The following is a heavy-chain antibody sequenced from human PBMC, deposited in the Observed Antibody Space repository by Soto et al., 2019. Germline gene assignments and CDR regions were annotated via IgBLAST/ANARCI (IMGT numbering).Heavy chain of an antibody. CDR1: NGSFSDYY. J-gene: IGHJ5*02. Sequence: SETLSLTCAVYNGSFSDYYWNWIRQPPGKGLEWIGEINHNGSTNYNPSLKSRVIISVDTSKNQFSLKLSSVTAADTAVYYCSGYGSSLNWFDPWGQGTLVTVSS. V-gene: IGHV4-34*01. CDR3: SGYGSSLNWFDP. CDR2: INHNGST. D-gene: IGHD6-13*01.